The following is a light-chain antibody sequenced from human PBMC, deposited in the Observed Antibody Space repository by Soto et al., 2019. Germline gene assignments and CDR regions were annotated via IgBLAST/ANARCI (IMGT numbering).Light chain of an antibody. V-gene: IGKV3-15*01. J-gene: IGKJ1*01. CDR3: QQYNNWPPWT. CDR1: QSVGSK. Sequence: EIVVTQSPATLSVSPGERATLSCRASQSVGSKIAWYQQKPGQAPRLLIYAASTRATGIPARFSGSGSGTEFSLTISNLKSEDSAVYYCQQYNNWPPWTFGQGTKVDIK. CDR2: AAS.